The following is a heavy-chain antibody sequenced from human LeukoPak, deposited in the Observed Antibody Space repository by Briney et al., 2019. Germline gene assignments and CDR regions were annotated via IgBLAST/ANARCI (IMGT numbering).Heavy chain of an antibody. CDR2: IIPILGIA. CDR1: GGTFSSYA. J-gene: IGHJ6*02. Sequence: SVKVSCKASGGTFSSYAISWVRQAPGQGLEWMGRIIPILGIANYAQKFQGRVTITADKSTSTAYMELSSLRSEDTAVYYCASFIVVVPAAAGIDVWGQGTTVTVYS. V-gene: IGHV1-69*04. D-gene: IGHD2-2*01. CDR3: ASFIVVVPAAAGIDV.